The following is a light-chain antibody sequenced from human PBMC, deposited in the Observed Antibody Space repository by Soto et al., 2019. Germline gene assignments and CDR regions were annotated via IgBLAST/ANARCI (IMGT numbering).Light chain of an antibody. CDR3: QQTYDIPWT. J-gene: IGKJ1*01. CDR1: QTISTY. Sequence: DIQMTQSPSSLSASVGDRVTITCRASQTISTYVNWYQQRPGKAPKVLLFGSSTLQIGVPSRFSGTGYGTDFTLTVSNLQPEDFATYYRQQTYDIPWTFGQGTRVDMK. CDR2: GSS. V-gene: IGKV1-39*01.